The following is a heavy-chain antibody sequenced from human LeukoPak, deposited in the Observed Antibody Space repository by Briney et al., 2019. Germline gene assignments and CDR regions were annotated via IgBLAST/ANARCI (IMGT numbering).Heavy chain of an antibody. J-gene: IGHJ4*02. CDR2: IYYSGST. V-gene: IGHV4-59*12. Sequence: PSETLSLTCTVSGGSISSYYWSWIRQPPGKGLEWIAYIYYSGSTNYNPSLKSRVTISVDTSKNQFSLKLSSVTAADTAVYYCARRQHYGSGSFDYWGQGTLVTVSS. CDR1: GGSISSYY. D-gene: IGHD3-10*01. CDR3: ARRQHYGSGSFDY.